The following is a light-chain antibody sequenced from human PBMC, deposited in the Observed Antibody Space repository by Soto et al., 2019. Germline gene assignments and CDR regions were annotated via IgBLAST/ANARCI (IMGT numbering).Light chain of an antibody. J-gene: IGLJ1*01. CDR1: SSDVGGYNY. CDR3: SSYTSSSTPYV. V-gene: IGLV2-14*01. Sequence: ALTQPASVSGSPGQSITISCTGTSSDVGGYNYVSWYQQHPGKAPKLMIYDVSNRPSGVSNRFSGSKSGNTASLTISGLQAEDEADYYCSSYTSSSTPYVFGTGTKATVL. CDR2: DVS.